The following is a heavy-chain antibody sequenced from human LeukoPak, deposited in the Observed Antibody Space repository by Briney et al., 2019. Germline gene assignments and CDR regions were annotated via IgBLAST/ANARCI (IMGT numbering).Heavy chain of an antibody. D-gene: IGHD2-15*01. V-gene: IGHV4-30-4*01. CDR2: FYYSGST. J-gene: IGHJ5*02. Sequence: SETLSLTRTVSRGSISSGVYYGSWIREPPGKGLEWLGYFYYSGSTYYNPSLKNRVTISVDTSKNQISLKLSSVTAADTAVYYCARQRVAATEYNWFDPWGQGTLVTVSS. CDR3: ARQRVAATEYNWFDP. CDR1: RGSISSGVYY.